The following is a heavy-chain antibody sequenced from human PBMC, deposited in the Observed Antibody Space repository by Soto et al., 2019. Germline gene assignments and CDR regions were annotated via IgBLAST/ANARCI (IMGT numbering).Heavy chain of an antibody. J-gene: IGHJ4*02. V-gene: IGHV2-5*02. CDR1: GFSLTTSGVG. CDR3: AHKGGFGYPES. D-gene: IGHD5-18*01. CDR2: LYWDDEK. Sequence: QITLKESGPMLVKPTQALTLTCSCSGFSLTTSGVGVSWLRQPPVTALEWLALLYWDDEKRYSPSLTNRRTLSRNTSKNQVVLTLTNVDPTDTATDVWAHKGGFGYPESWGQGIMVTVSS.